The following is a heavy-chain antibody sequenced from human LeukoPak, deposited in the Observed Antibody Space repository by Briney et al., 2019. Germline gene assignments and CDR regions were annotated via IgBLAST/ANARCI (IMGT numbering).Heavy chain of an antibody. Sequence: SETLSLTCTVSGGSISSSSYYWGWIRQPPGKGLEWIGSIYYSGSTYYNPSLKSRVTISVDTSKNQFSLKLSSVTAADTAVYYCARGSDFWSGYYTPFDYWGQGALVTVSS. CDR1: GGSISSSSYY. CDR3: ARGSDFWSGYYTPFDY. J-gene: IGHJ4*02. D-gene: IGHD3-3*01. CDR2: IYYSGST. V-gene: IGHV4-39*07.